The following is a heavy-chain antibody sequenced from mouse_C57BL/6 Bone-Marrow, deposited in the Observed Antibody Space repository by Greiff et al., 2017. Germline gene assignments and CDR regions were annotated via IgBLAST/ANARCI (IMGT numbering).Heavy chain of an antibody. CDR2: IYPRSGNT. CDR1: GYTFTSYG. V-gene: IGHV1-81*01. CDR3: ARKGRRGGDYFDY. D-gene: IGHD2-12*01. J-gene: IGHJ2*01. Sequence: VQLQQSGAELARPGASVKLSCKASGYTFTSYGISWVKQRTGQGLEWIGEIYPRSGNTYYNEKFKGKATLTADKSSSTAYMELRSLTSADSAVYFCARKGRRGGDYFDYWGQGTTLTVSS.